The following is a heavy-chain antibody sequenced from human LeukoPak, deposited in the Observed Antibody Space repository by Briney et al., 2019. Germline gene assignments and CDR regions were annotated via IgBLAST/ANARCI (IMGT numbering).Heavy chain of an antibody. CDR1: VYTFTRYG. V-gene: IGHV1-18*01. CDR2: ISACYGNT. Sequence: GASVTVSFMASVYTFTRYGISGVRQAPGQGREGMGCISACYGNTNYVHKLQGRVTMTADTSTSTAYMELRSLRSDDTAVYYCARGGVSSGWYGSYFDYWGQGTLVTVSS. J-gene: IGHJ4*02. D-gene: IGHD6-19*01. CDR3: ARGGVSSGWYGSYFDY.